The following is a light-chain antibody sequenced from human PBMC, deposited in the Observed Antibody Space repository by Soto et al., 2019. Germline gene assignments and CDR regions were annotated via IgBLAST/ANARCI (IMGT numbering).Light chain of an antibody. CDR3: QQYDNLPPYT. CDR2: DAS. CDR1: QDISNY. J-gene: IGKJ2*01. Sequence: DIQRTQSPSSLSASVGDRVTITCQASQDISNYLNWYQQKPGKAPKLLIYDASNLETGVPSRFSGSGSGTDFTFTIRSLQPEDIATYYCQQYDNLPPYTFGQGTKLEIK. V-gene: IGKV1-33*01.